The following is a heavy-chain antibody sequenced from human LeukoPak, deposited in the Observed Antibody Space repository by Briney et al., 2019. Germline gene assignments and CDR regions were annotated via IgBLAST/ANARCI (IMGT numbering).Heavy chain of an antibody. D-gene: IGHD5-18*01. V-gene: IGHV3-21*01. CDR1: GFTFSSYS. CDR2: ISSSSSYI. CDR3: ARPDTAMVRGYYFDY. Sequence: GGSLTLSCAVSGFTFSSYSMNWVRQAPGKGLEWVSSISSSSSYIYYADSVKGRFTISRDNAKNSLYLQMNSLRAEDTAVYYCARPDTAMVRGYYFDYWGQGTLVTVSS. J-gene: IGHJ4*02.